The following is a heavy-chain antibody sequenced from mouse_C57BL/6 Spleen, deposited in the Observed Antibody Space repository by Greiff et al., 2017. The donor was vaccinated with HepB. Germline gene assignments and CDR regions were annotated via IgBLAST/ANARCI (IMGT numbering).Heavy chain of an antibody. V-gene: IGHV1-18*01. CDR2: INPNNGGT. CDR1: GYTFTDYN. Sequence: EVQLQQSGPELVKPGASVKVPCKASGYTFTDYNMDWVKQSHGKSLEWIGDINPNNGGTIYNQKFKGKATLTVDKSSSTAYMELRSLTSEDTAVYYCARSDGNYDAMDYWGQGTSVTVSS. D-gene: IGHD2-1*01. CDR3: ARSDGNYDAMDY. J-gene: IGHJ4*01.